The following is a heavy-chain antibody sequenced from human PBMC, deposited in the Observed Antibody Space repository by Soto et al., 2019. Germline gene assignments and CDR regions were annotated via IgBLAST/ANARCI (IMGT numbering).Heavy chain of an antibody. CDR1: GGTFSSYA. Sequence: SVKVSCKASGGTFSSYAISWVRQAPGQGLEWMGGIIPIFGTANYAQKFQGRVTITADESTSTAYMELSSLRSEDTAVYYCARDKRITMVRGVTLYYYYGMDVWG. V-gene: IGHV1-69*13. CDR2: IIPIFGTA. D-gene: IGHD3-10*01. CDR3: ARDKRITMVRGVTLYYYYGMDV. J-gene: IGHJ6*02.